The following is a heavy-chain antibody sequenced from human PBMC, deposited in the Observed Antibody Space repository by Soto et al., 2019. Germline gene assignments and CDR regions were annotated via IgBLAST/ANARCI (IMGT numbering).Heavy chain of an antibody. CDR3: ARLHGYCIRGSCQGHQAMDV. V-gene: IGHV4-39*02. D-gene: IGHD2-15*01. Sequence: QLQLQESGPGLVKPSETLSLTCTVSSAPVSSTTYTWGWIRQPPGKGLEWVASVYYGGRSYYNPSLNSGVLVSVGTSNTHFSLKTTCVTAAVTAVYSCARLHGYCIRGSCQGHQAMDVWGPGTTVTVSS. J-gene: IGHJ6*02. CDR1: SAPVSSTTYT. CDR2: VYYGGRS.